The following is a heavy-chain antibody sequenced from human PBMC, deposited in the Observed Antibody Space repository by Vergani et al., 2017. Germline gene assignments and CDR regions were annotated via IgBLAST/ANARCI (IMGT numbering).Heavy chain of an antibody. CDR1: GASITSGSFY. Sequence: QVHLNEAGPGLVKPSQTLSLTCTVSGASITSGSFYWSWIRQPAGKGLEWIGRIHASGTKNYNPSLRSRVTLSVDTSKNQFSLKLRSVTAADTAVYFCARVMYRDEASTGYRLEWMDIWGQGTTVTISS. V-gene: IGHV4-61*02. D-gene: IGHD3-9*01. CDR3: ARVMYRDEASTGYRLEWMDI. J-gene: IGHJ6*02. CDR2: IHASGTK.